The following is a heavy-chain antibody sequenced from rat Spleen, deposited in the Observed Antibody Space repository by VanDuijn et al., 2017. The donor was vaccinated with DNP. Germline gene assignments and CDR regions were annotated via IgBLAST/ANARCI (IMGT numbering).Heavy chain of an antibody. CDR3: ARGNYPGINTFDY. Sequence: EVQLVESGGGLVQPGRSLKLSCAASGFIFNDYGMAWVRQTPKKGLEWVASISTGGGDTYYRDSVKGRFTLSRDNARSTLYLQMNSLRSEDTAIYYCARGNYPGINTFDYWGQGVTVTVSS. D-gene: IGHD1-4*01. J-gene: IGHJ2*01. V-gene: IGHV5S13*01. CDR1: GFIFNDYG. CDR2: ISTGGGDT.